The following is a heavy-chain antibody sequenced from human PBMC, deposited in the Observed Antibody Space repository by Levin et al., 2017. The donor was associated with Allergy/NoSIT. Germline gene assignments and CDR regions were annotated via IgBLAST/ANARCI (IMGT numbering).Heavy chain of an antibody. CDR2: IIPIFGTA. CDR1: GGTFSSYA. Sequence: ASVKVSCKASGGTFSSYAISWVRQAPGQGLEWMGGIIPIFGTANYAQKFQGRVTITADKSTSTAYMELSSLRSEDTAVYYCAAGVIVVVPAAIPFDYWGQGTLVTVSS. V-gene: IGHV1-69*06. J-gene: IGHJ4*02. D-gene: IGHD2-2*01. CDR3: AAGVIVVVPAAIPFDY.